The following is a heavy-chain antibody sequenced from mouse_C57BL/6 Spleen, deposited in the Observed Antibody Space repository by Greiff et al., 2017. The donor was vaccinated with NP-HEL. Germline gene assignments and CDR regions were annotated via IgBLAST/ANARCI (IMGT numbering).Heavy chain of an antibody. CDR3: THSYYGSSYHFDV. D-gene: IGHD1-1*01. CDR1: GFTFSNYW. J-gene: IGHJ1*03. Sequence: EVQLVESGGGLVQPGGSMKLSCVASGFTFSNYWMNWVRQSPEKGLEWVAQIRLKSDNYATHYAESVKGRFTISRDDSKSSVYLQMNNLRAEDTGIYYCTHSYYGSSYHFDVWGTGTTVTVSS. CDR2: IRLKSDNYAT. V-gene: IGHV6-3*01.